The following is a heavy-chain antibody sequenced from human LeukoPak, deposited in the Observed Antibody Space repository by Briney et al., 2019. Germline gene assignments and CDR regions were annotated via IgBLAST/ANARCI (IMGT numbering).Heavy chain of an antibody. CDR3: AKDSGSYWKTGGGDY. J-gene: IGHJ4*02. V-gene: IGHV3-21*01. CDR1: GFTFSSYS. D-gene: IGHD1-26*01. Sequence: GGSLRLSCAASGFTFSSYSMNWVRQAPGKGLEWVSSISSSSSYIYYADSVKGRFTISRDNAKNSLYLQMNSLRAEDTAVYYCAKDSGSYWKTGGGDYWGQGTLVTVSS. CDR2: ISSSSSYI.